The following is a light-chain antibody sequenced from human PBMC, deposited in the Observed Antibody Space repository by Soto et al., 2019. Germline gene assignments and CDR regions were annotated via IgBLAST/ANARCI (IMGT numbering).Light chain of an antibody. CDR1: QSVFGN. J-gene: IGKJ2*01. CDR2: DTS. V-gene: IGKV3-15*01. Sequence: EIVMTQSPDTLSVSPGERATLSCRASQSVFGNVAWYQQRPGQAPRLLIHDTSTRAADVPARFSGTGSGTEFTLTINTLQPEDFVIYYCQHYNNWPPKSTFGQGTNLEMK. CDR3: QHYNNWPPKST.